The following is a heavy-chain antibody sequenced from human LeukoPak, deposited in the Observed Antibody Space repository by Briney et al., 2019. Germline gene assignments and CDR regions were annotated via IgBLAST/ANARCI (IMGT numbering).Heavy chain of an antibody. CDR2: INPSGGVT. J-gene: IGHJ4*02. CDR1: GYTFTGYY. Sequence: ASVKVSCKASGYTFTGYYIHWVRQAPGQGLEWMGWINPSGGVTKYAQKFQGRVTMTGDTSISTSYMDLTRLTSDDTAVYYCARDWGSGWNFDCWGQGTLVTVSS. CDR3: ARDWGSGWNFDC. D-gene: IGHD6-19*01. V-gene: IGHV1-2*02.